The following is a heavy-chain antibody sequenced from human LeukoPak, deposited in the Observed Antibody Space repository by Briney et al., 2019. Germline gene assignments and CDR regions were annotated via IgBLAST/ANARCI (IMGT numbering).Heavy chain of an antibody. CDR2: IYSGGST. CDR1: GFTFSSYA. CDR3: ARDRRSSGRGDAFDI. D-gene: IGHD6-6*01. V-gene: IGHV3-53*01. J-gene: IGHJ3*02. Sequence: PGGSLRLSCAASGFTFSSYAMSWVRQAPGKGLEWVSVIYSGGSTYYADSVKGRFTISRDNSKNTLYLQMNSLRAEDTAVYYCARDRRSSGRGDAFDIWGQGTMVTVSS.